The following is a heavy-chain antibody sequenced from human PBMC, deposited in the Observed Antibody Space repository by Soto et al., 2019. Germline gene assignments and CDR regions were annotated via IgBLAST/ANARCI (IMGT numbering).Heavy chain of an antibody. V-gene: IGHV1-69*06. J-gene: IGHJ3*01. CDR2: IIPIIDTT. CDR1: GCNFNNYA. CDR3: ARESRARAAFSL. D-gene: IGHD6-6*01. Sequence: QVQLVQSGAEVKKPGSSVNVSCKASGCNFNNYAISWVRQAPAQGLQWMGGIIPIIDTTHFAQKMQGRVTISADRGRTKVYIEVTGLTSDVSANYLCARESRARAAFSLWGQGTVVTVSS.